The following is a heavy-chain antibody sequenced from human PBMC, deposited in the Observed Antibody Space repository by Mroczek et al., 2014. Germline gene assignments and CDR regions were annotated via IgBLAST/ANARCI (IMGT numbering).Heavy chain of an antibody. J-gene: IGHJ4*02. CDR3: AREGSGRAWDY. D-gene: IGHD3-10*01. CDR1: GGSISSYY. CDR2: IYYSGST. V-gene: IGHV4-59*01. Sequence: QVQLQESGPGLVKPSETLSLTCTVSGGSISSYYWSWIRQPPGKGLEWIGYIYYSGSTNYNPSLKSRVTISVDTSKNQFSLKLSSVTAADTAVYYCAREGSGRAWDYWGQGTLVTVSS.